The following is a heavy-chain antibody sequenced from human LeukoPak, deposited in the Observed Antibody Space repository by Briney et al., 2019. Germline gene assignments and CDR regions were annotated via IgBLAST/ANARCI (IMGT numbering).Heavy chain of an antibody. Sequence: SETLSLTCAVSAYSISSGYCWGWIRQPPGKGLEWIGTFSHSGNTYYNPSLKSRVTISVDTSKNRFSLTLSSVTAADTALYYCARGYTTGWYYLDSWGQGTLVTVSS. CDR3: ARGYTTGWYYLDS. V-gene: IGHV4-38-2*01. CDR2: FSHSGNT. J-gene: IGHJ5*01. D-gene: IGHD6-19*01. CDR1: AYSISSGYC.